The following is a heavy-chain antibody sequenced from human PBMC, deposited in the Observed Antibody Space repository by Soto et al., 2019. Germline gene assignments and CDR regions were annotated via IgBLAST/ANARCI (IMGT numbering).Heavy chain of an antibody. J-gene: IGHJ4*02. D-gene: IGHD1-1*01. Sequence: PGGSLRLSCAASGFTFSSYGMHWVRQAPGKGLEWVTIIWYDGSNEYYADSVKGRFTISRDNSKNTLYLQMNSLRAEDTAVYYCARGRVYNSGVLDFWGQGTLVTVSS. CDR2: IWYDGSNE. V-gene: IGHV3-33*01. CDR3: ARGRVYNSGVLDF. CDR1: GFTFSSYG.